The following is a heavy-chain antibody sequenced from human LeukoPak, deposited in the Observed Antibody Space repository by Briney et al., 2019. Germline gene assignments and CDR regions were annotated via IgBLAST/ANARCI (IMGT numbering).Heavy chain of an antibody. CDR2: INAGNGDT. CDR1: GYTLTSYA. CDR3: ARGYCSSTSCQYYFDY. D-gene: IGHD2-2*01. V-gene: IGHV1-3*01. Sequence: ASVKVSCKASGYTLTSYAIHWVRQAPGQRLEWLGWINAGNGDTKYSQRFQGRVTITRDTSATTAYMELTSLRSEDTAVYYCARGYCSSTSCQYYFDYWGQGTLVTVSS. J-gene: IGHJ4*02.